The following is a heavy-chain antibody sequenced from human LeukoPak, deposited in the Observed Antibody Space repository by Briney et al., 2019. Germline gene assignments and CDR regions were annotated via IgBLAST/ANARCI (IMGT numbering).Heavy chain of an antibody. V-gene: IGHV3-23*01. CDR2: ISGSGGST. J-gene: IGHJ4*02. CDR3: AKDQAGNFDY. Sequence: PGGSLRLSCAASRFTFSSYAMSWVRQAPGKGLEWVSAISGSGGSTYYADSVKGRFTISRDNSKHTLYLQMISLRAEDTAVYYCAKDQAGNFDYWGQGTVVTVSS. CDR1: RFTFSSYA. D-gene: IGHD6-19*01.